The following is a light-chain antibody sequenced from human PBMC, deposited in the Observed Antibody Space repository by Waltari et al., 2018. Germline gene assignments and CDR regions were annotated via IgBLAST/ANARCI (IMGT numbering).Light chain of an antibody. CDR3: QSYDDSLSGYV. CDR2: NNI. CDR1: SSNIGAGHD. Sequence: QSVLTQPPSVSGAPGQRVTISCTGSSSNIGAGHDVHWYHPLPARAPRLLISNNINPPSGVPDRLSGSNSGTSASLVITGLQAEDEAEFYCQSYDDSLSGYVFGGGTKLTVL. V-gene: IGLV1-40*01. J-gene: IGLJ3*02.